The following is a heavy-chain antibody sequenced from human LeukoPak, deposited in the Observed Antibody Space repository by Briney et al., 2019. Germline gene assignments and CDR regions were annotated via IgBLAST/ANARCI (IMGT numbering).Heavy chain of an antibody. CDR2: IYNSGTT. CDR1: GGPIGTYS. CDR3: VRQGGY. Sequence: SETLSLTCTVSGGPIGTYSWSWTRQPPGKGLEWIGNIYNSGTTNYNPSLMSRVTISVDTSKNQFSLKLSSVTAADTAVYYCVRQGGYWGQGTLVTVSS. J-gene: IGHJ4*02. D-gene: IGHD3-16*01. V-gene: IGHV4-59*01.